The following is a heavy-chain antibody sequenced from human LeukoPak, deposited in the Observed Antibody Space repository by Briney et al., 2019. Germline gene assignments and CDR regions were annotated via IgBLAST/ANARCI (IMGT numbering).Heavy chain of an antibody. D-gene: IGHD6-19*01. Sequence: ASVKVSCKASGYTFTSYYMHWVRQAPGQGLEWMGIINPSGGSTNYAQKFQERVTITRDMSTSTAYMELSSLRSEDTAVYYCAGGYSSGWHHDAFDIWGQGTMVTVSS. CDR3: AGGYSSGWHHDAFDI. CDR1: GYTFTSYY. V-gene: IGHV1-46*01. CDR2: INPSGGST. J-gene: IGHJ3*02.